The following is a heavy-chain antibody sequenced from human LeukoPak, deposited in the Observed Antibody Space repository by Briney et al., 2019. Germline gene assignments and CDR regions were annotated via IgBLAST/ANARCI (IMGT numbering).Heavy chain of an antibody. J-gene: IGHJ4*02. Sequence: GESLRLSCAASGFSFTTYWMSWVRQAPGKGLEWVANIKQDGTEKYYVDSVKGRFTISRDNSKNTLYLQMNSLRAEDTAVYYCAKDPRGCSSTSCYYNYWGQGTLVTVSS. CDR3: AKDPRGCSSTSCYYNY. D-gene: IGHD2-2*01. CDR2: IKQDGTEK. CDR1: GFSFTTYW. V-gene: IGHV3-7*03.